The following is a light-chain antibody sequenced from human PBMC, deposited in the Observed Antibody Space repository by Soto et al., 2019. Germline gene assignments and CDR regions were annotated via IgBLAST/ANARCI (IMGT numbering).Light chain of an antibody. V-gene: IGKV1-5*01. J-gene: IGKJ2*01. CDR3: QQYNSYSYT. Sequence: DIQMTQSPSTLSASVGDSVTITCRASQSISSWLAWYQQKPGKAPKLLIYDASSLDGGVPSRFIGSGSGTEFTLTISSVQPDDFATYYCQQYNSYSYTFGQGTKLDIK. CDR2: DAS. CDR1: QSISSW.